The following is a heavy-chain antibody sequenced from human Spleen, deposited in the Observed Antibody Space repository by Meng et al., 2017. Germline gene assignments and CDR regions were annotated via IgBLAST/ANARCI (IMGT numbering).Heavy chain of an antibody. J-gene: IGHJ5*02. CDR2: ISGSGTII. CDR1: GFTFSDYY. Sequence: GESLKISCAASGFTFSDYYMSWIRQAPGKGLEWVSYISGSGTIIYYADSVKGRFSISRDNVKDSVILQMTGLRVDDTAVYFCARGSGNYAGWVDPWGQGTLVTVSS. D-gene: IGHD1-26*01. V-gene: IGHV3-11*04. CDR3: ARGSGNYAGWVDP.